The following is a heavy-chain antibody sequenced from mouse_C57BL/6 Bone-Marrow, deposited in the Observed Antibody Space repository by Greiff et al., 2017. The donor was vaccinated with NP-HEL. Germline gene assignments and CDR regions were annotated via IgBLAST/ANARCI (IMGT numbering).Heavy chain of an antibody. D-gene: IGHD1-1*01. Sequence: QVQLQQSGAELARPGASVKMSCKASGYTFTSYTMHWVKQRPGQGLEWIGYINPSSGYTKYNQKFKDKATLTADKSSSTAYMQLSSLTSEDSAVYYCARFPLFITTVVAHYYAMDYWGQGTSVTVSS. J-gene: IGHJ4*01. V-gene: IGHV1-4*01. CDR3: ARFPLFITTVVAHYYAMDY. CDR1: GYTFTSYT. CDR2: INPSSGYT.